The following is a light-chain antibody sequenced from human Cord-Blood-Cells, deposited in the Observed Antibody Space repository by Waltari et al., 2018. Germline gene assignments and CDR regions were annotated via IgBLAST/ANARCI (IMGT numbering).Light chain of an antibody. CDR1: QSVSSY. Sequence: EIVFTQSPATLPLSPGERTILSCRASQSVSSYLAWYPQQPGQAPRLLIYDASNWALCIPARFTGSGSGTDFTLTISSLEPEDFAVYYCQQRSNWPPYTFCQGTNLEIK. V-gene: IGKV3-11*01. CDR2: DAS. J-gene: IGKJ2*01. CDR3: QQRSNWPPYT.